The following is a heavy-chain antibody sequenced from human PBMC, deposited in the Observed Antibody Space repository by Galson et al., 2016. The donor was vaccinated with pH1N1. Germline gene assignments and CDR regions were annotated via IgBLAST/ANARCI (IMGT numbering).Heavy chain of an antibody. CDR2: IDWDDDK. CDR3: ARIFYGDYTNYFAY. D-gene: IGHD4-17*01. V-gene: IGHV2-70*01. CDR1: GFSLSTSGMC. Sequence: PALVKPTQTLTLTCTFSGFSLSTSGMCVSWIRQPPGKALEWLALIDWDDDKYYSTSLKTRLTISKDTSKNQVVLTMTNMDPVDTATYYCARIFYGDYTNYFAYWGQGTLVIVSS. J-gene: IGHJ4*02.